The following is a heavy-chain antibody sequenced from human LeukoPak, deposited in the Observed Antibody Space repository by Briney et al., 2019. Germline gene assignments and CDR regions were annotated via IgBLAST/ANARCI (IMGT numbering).Heavy chain of an antibody. Sequence: PGGSLRLSCAASGFIFNGYGMHWVRQAPGKGLEWVALIWYDGSNKYYADSVKGRFTISRDNSKNTLYLQMNSLRAEDTAVYYCAREHSSGWFYFDYWGQGTLVTVSS. CDR2: IWYDGSNK. V-gene: IGHV3-33*01. CDR3: AREHSSGWFYFDY. D-gene: IGHD6-19*01. J-gene: IGHJ4*02. CDR1: GFIFNGYG.